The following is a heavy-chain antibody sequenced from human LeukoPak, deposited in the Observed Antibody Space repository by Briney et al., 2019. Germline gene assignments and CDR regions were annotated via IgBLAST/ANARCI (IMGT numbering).Heavy chain of an antibody. Sequence: SETLSLTCTVSGYSISSGYYWGWIRQPPGKGLEWMGNIYYSGSTCYNPSLKSRVTISVDTSKNQFSLKLSSVTAADTAVYYCARESWGSIDYWGQGTLVTVSS. V-gene: IGHV4-38-2*02. CDR2: IYYSGST. CDR3: ARESWGSIDY. CDR1: GYSISSGYY. J-gene: IGHJ4*02. D-gene: IGHD6-13*01.